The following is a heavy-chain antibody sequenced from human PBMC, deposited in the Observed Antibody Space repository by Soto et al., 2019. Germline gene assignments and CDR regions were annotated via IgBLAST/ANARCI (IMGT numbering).Heavy chain of an antibody. CDR1: GYTFTTYD. CDR2: ISGNNGNT. D-gene: IGHD3-10*01. Sequence: QVQLVQSGAEVQKPGASVKVYCKASGYTFTTYDISWVRQAPGQGLEWMGWISGNNGNTNYAQKLQGRVTMTRDTATSTAYMDLRSLRSDDTAVYYCARGGSGSGFDYWGKGTLVTVSS. CDR3: ARGGSGSGFDY. J-gene: IGHJ4*02. V-gene: IGHV1-18*04.